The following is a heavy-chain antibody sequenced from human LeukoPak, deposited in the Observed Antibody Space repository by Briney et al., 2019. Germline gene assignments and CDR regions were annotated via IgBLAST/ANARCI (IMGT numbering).Heavy chain of an antibody. CDR3: ARRGYGMATMRGYFDY. CDR2: INHSGST. V-gene: IGHV4-34*01. Sequence: PSETLSLTCAVYGGSFSGYYWSWIRQPPGKGLEWIGEINHSGSTNYNPSLKSRVTISVDTSKNQFSLKLSSVTAADTAVYYCARRGYGMATMRGYFDYWGQGTLVTVSS. J-gene: IGHJ4*02. D-gene: IGHD5-24*01. CDR1: GGSFSGYY.